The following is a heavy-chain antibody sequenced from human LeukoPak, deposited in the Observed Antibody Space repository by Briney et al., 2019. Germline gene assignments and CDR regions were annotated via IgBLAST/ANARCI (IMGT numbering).Heavy chain of an antibody. D-gene: IGHD6-13*01. CDR2: ISYDGSNR. CDR3: ARVGSSWFYLDY. V-gene: IGHV3-30*03. J-gene: IGHJ4*02. CDR1: GFTFSTYG. Sequence: GGSLRLSCAASGFTFSTYGMHWVRQAPGKGLEWVAVISYDGSNRYYTDSVKGRFTISRDNSKNTLYLQMNSLRTEDTAVYYCARVGSSWFYLDYWGQGTLVTVSS.